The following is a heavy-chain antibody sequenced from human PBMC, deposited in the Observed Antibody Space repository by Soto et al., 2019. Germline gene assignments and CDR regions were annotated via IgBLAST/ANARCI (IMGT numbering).Heavy chain of an antibody. CDR2: INHSGST. V-gene: IGHV4-34*01. CDR3: ARGPAFTMVRGYAFDI. D-gene: IGHD3-10*01. J-gene: IGHJ3*02. CDR1: GGSFSGYY. Sequence: SETLSLTCAVYGGSFSGYYWSWIRQPPGKGLEWIGEINHSGSTNYNPSLKSRVTISVDTSKNQFSLKLSSVTAADTAVYYCARGPAFTMVRGYAFDIWGQGTMVTVSS.